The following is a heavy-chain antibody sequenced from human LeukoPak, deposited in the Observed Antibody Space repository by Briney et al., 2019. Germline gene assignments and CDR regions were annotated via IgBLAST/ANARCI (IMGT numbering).Heavy chain of an antibody. V-gene: IGHV4-4*07. CDR1: GGSISSYY. Sequence: SETLSLTCTVSGGSISSYYWSCLRQPAGKGLEWIGRIYTSGSTNYNPSLKSRVTISVDKSKNHFSLKLSSVTAADTAVYYCARVLSGSKATGAFDFWGQGTMVTVSS. CDR2: IYTSGST. D-gene: IGHD3-16*02. J-gene: IGHJ3*01. CDR3: ARVLSGSKATGAFDF.